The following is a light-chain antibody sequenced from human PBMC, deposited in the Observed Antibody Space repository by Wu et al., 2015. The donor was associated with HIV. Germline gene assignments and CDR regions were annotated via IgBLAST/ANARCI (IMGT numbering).Light chain of an antibody. V-gene: IGKV3-20*01. Sequence: DIVLTQSPGTLSLSPGERATLSCRASQSVSSNYLAWYQQKPGQAPRPLIFGASSRATGIPDRFSGSGSGTDFTLTISRLEPEDFAVYYCQQYDGSPTYTFGQGTKLEIK. CDR1: QSVSSNY. J-gene: IGKJ2*01. CDR3: QQYDGSPTYT. CDR2: GAS.